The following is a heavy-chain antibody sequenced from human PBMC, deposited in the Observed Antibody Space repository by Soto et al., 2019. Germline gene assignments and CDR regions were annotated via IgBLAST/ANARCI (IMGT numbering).Heavy chain of an antibody. CDR1: GFTVDDYA. Sequence: PGGSLRLSCAASGFTVDDYAMHWVRQAPGKGLEWVSGISWNSETIDYADSVKGRFTISRDNAKSSLFLQMNSLRPDDTALYYCAKDMKWGGMTTIHYFDSWAQRTTVTVSS. D-gene: IGHD4-17*01. V-gene: IGHV3-9*01. J-gene: IGHJ4*01. CDR3: AKDMKWGGMTTIHYFDS. CDR2: ISWNSETI.